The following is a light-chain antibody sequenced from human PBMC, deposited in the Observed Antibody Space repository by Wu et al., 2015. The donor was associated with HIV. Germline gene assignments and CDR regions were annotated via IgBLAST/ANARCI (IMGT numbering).Light chain of an antibody. CDR2: KAS. V-gene: IGKV1-5*03. J-gene: IGKJ1*01. CDR3: QQCNTNPWT. Sequence: DIQMTQSPSTLSASVGDRVTISCRASQSMSNWLAWYQQRPGKAPKLLIYKASSLESGVPSRFSGSGSGSEFTLTISSLQPDDFATYYCQQCNTNPWTFGQGTKVEIK. CDR1: QSMSNW.